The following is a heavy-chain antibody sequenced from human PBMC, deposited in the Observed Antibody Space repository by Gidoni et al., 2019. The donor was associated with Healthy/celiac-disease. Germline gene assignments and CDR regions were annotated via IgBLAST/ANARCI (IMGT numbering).Heavy chain of an antibody. J-gene: IGHJ4*02. Sequence: EVQLVESGGGLVQPGRSLRLSCADSGFTFDDYAMHWVRQAPGKGLEWVSGISWNSGSIGYADSVKGRFTISRDNAKNSLYLQMNSLRAEDTALYYCARGVYDYIWGSYVEYWGQGTLVTVSS. CDR3: ARGVYDYIWGSYVEY. V-gene: IGHV3-9*01. CDR1: GFTFDDYA. CDR2: ISWNSGSI. D-gene: IGHD3-16*01.